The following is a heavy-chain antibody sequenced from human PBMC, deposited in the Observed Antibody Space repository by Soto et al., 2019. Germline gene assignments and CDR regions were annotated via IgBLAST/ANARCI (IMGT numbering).Heavy chain of an antibody. V-gene: IGHV3-30*18. CDR1: GFTFISYG. J-gene: IGHJ4*02. D-gene: IGHD4-17*01. CDR3: ANYGDYVHY. Sequence: GGSLRLSCAASGFTFISYGMHWVRQAPGKGLEWVAVISYDGSNKYYADSVKGRFTISRDNSKNTLYLQMNSLRAEDTAVYYCANYGDYVHYWGQGTLVTVSS. CDR2: ISYDGSNK.